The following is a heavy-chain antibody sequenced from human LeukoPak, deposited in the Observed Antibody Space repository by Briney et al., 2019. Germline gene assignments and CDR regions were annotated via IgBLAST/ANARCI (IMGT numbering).Heavy chain of an antibody. CDR2: IYYSGST. CDR3: ARDSLENDAFDI. J-gene: IGHJ3*02. CDR1: GGSVSSGSYY. Sequence: SETLSLTCTVSGGSVSSGSYYWSWIRQPPGKGLEWIGYIYYSGSTNYNPSLKSRVTISVDTSKNQFSLKLSSVTAADTAVYYCARDSLENDAFDIWGQGTMVTVSS. V-gene: IGHV4-61*01.